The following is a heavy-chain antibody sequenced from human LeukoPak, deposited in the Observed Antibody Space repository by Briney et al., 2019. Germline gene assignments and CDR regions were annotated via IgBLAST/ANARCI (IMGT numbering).Heavy chain of an antibody. V-gene: IGHV1-18*01. J-gene: IGHJ3*02. CDR3: ARGGQYSSSWYDAFDI. CDR1: GYTFTNYG. CDR2: ISAYNGNT. D-gene: IGHD6-13*01. Sequence: ASVKVSCKASGYTFTNYGISWVRQAPGQGLEWVGWISAYNGNTNYAQKLQGRVTMTTDTSTSTAYMELRSLRSDDTAVYYCARGGQYSSSWYDAFDIWGQGTMVTVSS.